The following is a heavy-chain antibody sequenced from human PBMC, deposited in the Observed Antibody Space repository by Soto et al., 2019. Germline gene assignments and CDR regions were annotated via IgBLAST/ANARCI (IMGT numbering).Heavy chain of an antibody. J-gene: IGHJ4*02. V-gene: IGHV3-49*03. D-gene: IGHD4-17*01. CDR1: GFTFGDYA. CDR3: TSPYLDYGDYKIWGIFDY. Sequence: GGSLRLSCTASGFTFGDYAMSWFRQAPGKGLEWVGFIRSKAYGGTTEYAASVKGRFTISRDDSKSIAYLQMNSLKTEDTAVYYCTSPYLDYGDYKIWGIFDYWGQGTLVTVSS. CDR2: IRSKAYGGTT.